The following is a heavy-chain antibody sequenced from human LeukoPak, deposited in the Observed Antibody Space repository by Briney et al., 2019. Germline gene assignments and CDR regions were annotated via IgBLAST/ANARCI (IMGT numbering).Heavy chain of an antibody. CDR3: ARGLYYYGSGSYYKYPNHWFDP. CDR1: GFTFGTYA. Sequence: PGGSLRLSCAASGFTFGTYAMSWVRQAPGKGLEWIGEINHSGSTNYNPSLKSRVTISVDTSKNQFSLKLSSVTAADTAVYYCARGLYYYGSGSYYKYPNHWFDPWGQGTLVTVSS. V-gene: IGHV4-34*01. J-gene: IGHJ5*02. CDR2: INHSGST. D-gene: IGHD3-10*01.